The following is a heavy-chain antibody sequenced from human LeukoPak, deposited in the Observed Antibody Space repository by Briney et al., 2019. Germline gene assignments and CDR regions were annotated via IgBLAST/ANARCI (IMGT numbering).Heavy chain of an antibody. CDR3: ARAYNNQSKYRNGAWYFDY. Sequence: GASVKVSCKASGYTFTSYGISWVRQAPGQGLEWMGWISAYNGNTNYAQKLQGRVTMTTDTSTSTAYMELRSLRSDDTAVYYCARAYNNQSKYRNGAWYFDYWGQGTLVTVSS. CDR1: GYTFTSYG. CDR2: ISAYNGNT. D-gene: IGHD2/OR15-2a*01. V-gene: IGHV1-18*01. J-gene: IGHJ4*02.